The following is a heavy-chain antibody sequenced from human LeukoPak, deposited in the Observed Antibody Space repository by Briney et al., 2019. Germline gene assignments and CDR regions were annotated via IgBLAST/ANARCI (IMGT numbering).Heavy chain of an antibody. CDR2: INAGNGNT. CDR3: ARGSTYYDFWSGYFSWFDP. J-gene: IGHJ5*02. D-gene: IGHD3-3*01. CDR1: GYTFTSYA. V-gene: IGHV1-3*01. Sequence: ASVKVSCKASGYTFTSYAMHWARQAPGQRLEWMGWINAGNGNTKYSQKFQGRVTITRDTSASTAYMELSSLRSEDTAVYYCARGSTYYDFWSGYFSWFDPWGQGTLVTVSS.